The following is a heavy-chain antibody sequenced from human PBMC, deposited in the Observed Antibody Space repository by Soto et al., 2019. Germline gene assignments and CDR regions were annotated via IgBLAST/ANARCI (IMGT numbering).Heavy chain of an antibody. CDR1: GGSISSYY. CDR3: ERDHRGSYLDY. Sequence: PSETLSLTCTVSGGSISSYYWSWIRQPPGKGLEWIGYIYYSGSTNYNPSLKSRVTISVDTSKNQFSLKLSSVTAADTAVYYCERDHRGSYLDYWGQGTLVTVSS. D-gene: IGHD1-26*01. V-gene: IGHV4-59*01. J-gene: IGHJ4*02. CDR2: IYYSGST.